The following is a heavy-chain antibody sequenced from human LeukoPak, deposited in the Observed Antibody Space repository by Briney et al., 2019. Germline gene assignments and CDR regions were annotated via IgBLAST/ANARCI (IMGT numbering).Heavy chain of an antibody. CDR3: AKDLLYIAVAGPFDY. D-gene: IGHD6-19*01. CDR1: GFTFSSYG. J-gene: IGHJ4*02. V-gene: IGHV3-30*18. CDR2: ISYDGSNK. Sequence: GRSLRLSCAASGFTFSSYGMHWVRQAPGKGLEWVAVISYDGSNKYYADSVKGRFTISRDNSKNTLYLQMNSLRAEDTAVYYCAKDLLYIAVAGPFDYWGQGTLVTVSS.